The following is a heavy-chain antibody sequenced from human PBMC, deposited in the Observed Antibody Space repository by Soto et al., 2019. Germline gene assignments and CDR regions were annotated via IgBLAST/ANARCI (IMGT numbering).Heavy chain of an antibody. Sequence: QVQLQESGPGLVKPSETLSLTCTVSGGSISSYYWSWIRQPPGKGLECIGYIYYSGRTNYNPSLKSRVTISVDTSKNQFSLKLSSVTAADTAVYYCARESEAFDIWGQGTMVTVSS. CDR1: GGSISSYY. CDR2: IYYSGRT. CDR3: ARESEAFDI. V-gene: IGHV4-59*01. J-gene: IGHJ3*02.